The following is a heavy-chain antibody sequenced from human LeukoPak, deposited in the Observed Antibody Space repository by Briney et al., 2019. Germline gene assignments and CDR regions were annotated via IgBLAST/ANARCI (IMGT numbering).Heavy chain of an antibody. V-gene: IGHV3-21*01. CDR3: ARDGPMYY. CDR2: ISSSSSYR. CDR1: GLTFSSYA. J-gene: IGHJ4*02. D-gene: IGHD3-10*02. Sequence: GGSLRLSXAFSGLTFSSYAMTWVRQAPGKGLEWVSSISSSSSYRYYADSVKGRFTISRDNAKNSLYLQMSSLRAEDTAVYYCARDGPMYYWGQGTLVTVSS.